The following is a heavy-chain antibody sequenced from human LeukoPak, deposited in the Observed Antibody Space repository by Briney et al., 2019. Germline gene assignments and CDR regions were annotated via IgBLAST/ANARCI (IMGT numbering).Heavy chain of an antibody. CDR2: IYDSGST. Sequence: SETLSLTCTVSGGSIRSYHWSLIRQPPGKRLEWIGYIYDSGSTNYNPSLKIRVTISIDTSKNQFSLKLSSVTAADTAVYYCARWGSTLYYDILTGYSPANWFDPWGQGTLVTVSS. CDR1: GGSIRSYH. V-gene: IGHV4-59*12. CDR3: ARWGSTLYYDILTGYSPANWFDP. D-gene: IGHD3-9*01. J-gene: IGHJ5*02.